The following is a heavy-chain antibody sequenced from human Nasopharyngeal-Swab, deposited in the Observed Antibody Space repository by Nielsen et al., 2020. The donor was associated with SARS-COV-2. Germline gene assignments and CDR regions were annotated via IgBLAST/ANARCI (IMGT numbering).Heavy chain of an antibody. Sequence: GRQAPGKGLEWVGRIKRKTDGGTTDYAARVKGRFTISRDDSKNTLYLQMNSLKTEDTAVYHCKTDHDRAMNVWGQGALVTVSS. V-gene: IGHV3-15*07. D-gene: IGHD3-10*02. CDR3: KTDHDRAMNV. J-gene: IGHJ4*02. CDR2: IKRKTDGGTT.